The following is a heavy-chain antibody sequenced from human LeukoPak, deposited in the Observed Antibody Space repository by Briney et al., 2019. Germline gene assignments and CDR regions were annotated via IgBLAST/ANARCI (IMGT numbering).Heavy chain of an antibody. J-gene: IGHJ4*02. V-gene: IGHV3-66*01. D-gene: IGHD3-10*01. CDR2: LYSGGRA. CDR1: EFTVSNNY. CDR3: AKDLNVWLTYYYGSGSSFDY. Sequence: GGSLRLSCAASEFTVSNNYMSWVRQAPGKGLEWVSVLYSGGRAYYTDSVNGRFTISRDNSKNTLYLQMNSLRAEDTAVYYCAKDLNVWLTYYYGSGSSFDYWGQGTLVTVSS.